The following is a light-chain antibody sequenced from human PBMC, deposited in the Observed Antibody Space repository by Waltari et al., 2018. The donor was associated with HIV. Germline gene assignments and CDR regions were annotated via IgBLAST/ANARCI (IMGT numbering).Light chain of an antibody. J-gene: IGLJ2*01. CDR2: EVT. CDR3: SSFAGTHKL. V-gene: IGLV2-8*01. Sequence: QSALTQSPSASGSPGQSVNISCTGANGDISDYNYVSWYQQHSDRPPKLIIFEVTKRPSGVPDRFSGSKSGNTASLFVSGLQPEDEATYFCSSFAGTHKLFGGGTKL. CDR1: NGDISDYNY.